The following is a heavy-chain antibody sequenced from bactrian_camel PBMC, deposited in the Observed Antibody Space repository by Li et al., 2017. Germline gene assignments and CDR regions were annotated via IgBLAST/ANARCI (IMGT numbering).Heavy chain of an antibody. CDR2: LNSDGSVT. D-gene: IGHD5*01. CDR3: YTGGSNSPLPCPYNY. J-gene: IGHJ4*01. Sequence: DVQLVESGGGLVQPGGSLRLSCAASGFSFSSYDMTWVRQAPGKGLDWVSSLNSDGSVTYYVDSVKGRFTISRDNAKNMVYLQLNSLKTEDMAMYYCYTGGSNSPLPCPYNYWGQGTQVTVS. CDR1: GFSFSSYD. V-gene: IGHV3S40*01.